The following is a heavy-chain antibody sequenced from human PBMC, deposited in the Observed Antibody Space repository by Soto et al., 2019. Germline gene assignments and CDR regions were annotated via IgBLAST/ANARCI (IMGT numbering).Heavy chain of an antibody. CDR3: ARGRSSPNFDP. D-gene: IGHD6-6*01. Sequence: QVQLVQSGAEVRKPGSSVKVSCKISGGTFTNYVISWLRQAPGQGLEWMGGLIPIFGAANLAQKFQGRVTITADESTSTVNMELSSLTSEDTAVYYCARGRSSPNFDPWGQGTQVTVSS. V-gene: IGHV1-69*01. CDR2: LIPIFGAA. J-gene: IGHJ5*02. CDR1: GGTFTNYV.